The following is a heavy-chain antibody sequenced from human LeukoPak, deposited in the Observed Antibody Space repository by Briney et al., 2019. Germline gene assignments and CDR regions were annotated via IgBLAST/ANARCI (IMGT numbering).Heavy chain of an antibody. D-gene: IGHD5-12*01. CDR2: ISGNSGGT. CDR3: AKSSGGYPYYFDY. J-gene: IGHJ4*02. Sequence: GGSLRLSCAASGFTFSSYAMTWVRQAPGKGLEWVSGISGNSGGTYYADSVKGRFTISRDSSKNTLHLQMNSLRAEDTAVYYCAKSSGGYPYYFDYWDQGSLVTVSS. CDR1: GFTFSSYA. V-gene: IGHV3-23*01.